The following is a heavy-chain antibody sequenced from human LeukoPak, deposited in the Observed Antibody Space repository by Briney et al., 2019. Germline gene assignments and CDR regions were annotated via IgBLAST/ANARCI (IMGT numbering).Heavy chain of an antibody. V-gene: IGHV3-30*04. CDR1: GFDFSSYV. J-gene: IGHJ4*02. Sequence: GRSLRLSCAASGFDFSSYVMHWVRQAPGKGLEWVAVMSHDGSNEYYADSVKGRFTTSRDNSKNTLSLQMNSLRAEDTAVYYCVRNISGEKSFDYWGQGTLVTVSS. CDR3: VRNISGEKSFDY. CDR2: MSHDGSNE. D-gene: IGHD2/OR15-2a*01.